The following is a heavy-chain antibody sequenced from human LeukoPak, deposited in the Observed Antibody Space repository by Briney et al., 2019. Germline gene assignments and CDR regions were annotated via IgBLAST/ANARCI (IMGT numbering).Heavy chain of an antibody. CDR2: IIPIFGTT. Sequence: ASVNVSCKASGGTFSSFAISWVRQAPGQGLEWMGGIIPIFGTTNYAQKFQGRVTITADKSTSTAYMELTSLRSEDTAVYYCARVDDYGDYYFDYWGQGTLVTVSS. J-gene: IGHJ4*02. V-gene: IGHV1-69*06. CDR1: GGTFSSFA. D-gene: IGHD4-17*01. CDR3: ARVDDYGDYYFDY.